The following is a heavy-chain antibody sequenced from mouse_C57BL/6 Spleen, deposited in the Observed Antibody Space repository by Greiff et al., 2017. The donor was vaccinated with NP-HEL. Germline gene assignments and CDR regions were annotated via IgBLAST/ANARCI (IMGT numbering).Heavy chain of an antibody. Sequence: EVKLVESGGGLVKPGGSLKLSCAASGFTFSSYAMSWVRQTPEKRLEWVATISDGGSYTYYPDNVKGRFTIARDNAKNNLYLQMSHLKSEDTAMYYCARDDYDYDGPFDYWGQGTTLTVSS. D-gene: IGHD2-4*01. J-gene: IGHJ2*01. CDR1: GFTFSSYA. V-gene: IGHV5-4*01. CDR2: ISDGGSYT. CDR3: ARDDYDYDGPFDY.